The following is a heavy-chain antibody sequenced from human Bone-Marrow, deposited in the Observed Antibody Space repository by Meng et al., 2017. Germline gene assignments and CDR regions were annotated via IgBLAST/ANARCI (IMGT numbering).Heavy chain of an antibody. J-gene: IGHJ6*02. V-gene: IGHV3-23*01. CDR2: ISGSGGST. CDR3: ARDRDSSSWASYYYYGMDV. CDR1: GFTFDDYG. D-gene: IGHD6-13*01. Sequence: GESLKISCAASGFTFDDYGMSWVRQAPGKGLEWVSAISGSGGSTYYADSVKGRFTISRDNAKNSLYLQMNSLRAEDTAEYYCARDRDSSSWASYYYYGMDVWGQGTTVTVSS.